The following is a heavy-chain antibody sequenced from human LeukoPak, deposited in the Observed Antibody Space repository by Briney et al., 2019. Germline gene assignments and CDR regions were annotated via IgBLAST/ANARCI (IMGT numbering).Heavy chain of an antibody. CDR3: AREFSTSSTAFDV. CDR2: INQNRGSL. CDR1: GGSFSDYY. D-gene: IGHD6-6*01. J-gene: IGHJ3*01. Sequence: SETLSLTCAIYGGSFSDYYWSWIRLSPGKGLEWIGEINQNRGSLNYNPSLRSRVTVSVDTSKNQFSLKVTSVTAADTAVYYCAREFSTSSTAFDVWGQGTMVTVSS. V-gene: IGHV4-34*01.